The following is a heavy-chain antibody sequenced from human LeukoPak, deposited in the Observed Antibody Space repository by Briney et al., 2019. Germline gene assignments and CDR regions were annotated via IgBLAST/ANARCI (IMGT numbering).Heavy chain of an antibody. CDR2: INSDGSST. D-gene: IGHD2-21*02. CDR1: GFTFSSYW. V-gene: IGHV3-74*01. CDR3: ARDIIPYCGGDCYDNWFDP. Sequence: GGSPRLSCAAPGFTFSSYWMNWVRQAPGKGLVWVSRINSDGSSTSYADSVKGRFTISRNNAKNTLYLQMNSLRAEDTAVYYCARDIIPYCGGDCYDNWFDPWGQGTLVTVSS. J-gene: IGHJ5*02.